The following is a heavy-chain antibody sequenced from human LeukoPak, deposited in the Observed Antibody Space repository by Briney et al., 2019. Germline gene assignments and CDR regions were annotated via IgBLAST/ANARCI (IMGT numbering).Heavy chain of an antibody. D-gene: IGHD3-16*01. CDR2: IDPDGIT. V-gene: IGHV3-74*01. Sequence: PGGSLRLSCITSGFTFSTSWMHWVRQAPGKGLVWVSRIDPDGITTYADSVKGRYTISRDNAKNTLYLEMNSLGAEDTAVYYCVRETAPGGLRAFDIWGQGTRVTVSS. CDR3: VRETAPGGLRAFDI. J-gene: IGHJ3*02. CDR1: GFTFSTSW.